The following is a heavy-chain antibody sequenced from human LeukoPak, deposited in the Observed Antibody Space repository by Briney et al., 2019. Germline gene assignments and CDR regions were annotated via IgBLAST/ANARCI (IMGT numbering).Heavy chain of an antibody. CDR2: IYYSGNT. D-gene: IGHD1-20*01. CDR3: ARGLDNWNVYIFDY. CDR1: GVSISSSNSY. Sequence: SETLSLTCTVSGVSISSSNSYWGWIRQPPGKGLEWIGSIYYSGNTYYNASLKSQVSISIDTSKNQFSLKLTSVTAADTAVYYCARGLDNWNVYIFDYWGLGTLVTVSS. J-gene: IGHJ4*02. V-gene: IGHV4-39*01.